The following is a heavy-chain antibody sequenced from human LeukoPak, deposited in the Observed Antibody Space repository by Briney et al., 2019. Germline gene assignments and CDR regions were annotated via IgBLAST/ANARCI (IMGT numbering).Heavy chain of an antibody. Sequence: SETLSFPCTVSGGSISSYYWSWIRQPPGKGLEWVGYIYFSGSTNYNPSLKSRVTISVDTSKNQFSLKLSSVTAADTAVYYCARVYRSRITILGVVIIPSWFDPWGQGTLVTVSS. D-gene: IGHD3-3*01. J-gene: IGHJ5*02. CDR1: GGSISSYY. CDR3: ARVYRSRITILGVVIIPSWFDP. CDR2: IYFSGST. V-gene: IGHV4-59*01.